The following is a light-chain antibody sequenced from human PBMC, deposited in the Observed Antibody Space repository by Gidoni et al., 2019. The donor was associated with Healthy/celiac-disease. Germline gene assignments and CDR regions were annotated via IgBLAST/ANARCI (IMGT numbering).Light chain of an antibody. J-gene: IGKJ3*01. CDR3: QQYGSSRRS. CDR2: GAS. Sequence: ELVLPPSPGTLSLSPGERATLSCRASQSVSSSYLAWYQQKPGQAPRLLIYGASSRATGIPDRFSGSGSGTDFTLTISRLEPEDFAVYYCQQYGSSRRSFGPGTKVDIK. V-gene: IGKV3-20*01. CDR1: QSVSSSY.